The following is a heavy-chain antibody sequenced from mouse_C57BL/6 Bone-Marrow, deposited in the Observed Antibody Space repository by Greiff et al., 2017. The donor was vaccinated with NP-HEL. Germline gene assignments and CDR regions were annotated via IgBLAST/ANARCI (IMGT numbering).Heavy chain of an antibody. CDR2: INPGSGGT. CDR1: GYAFTNYL. CDR3: ARSPRHDY. J-gene: IGHJ2*01. V-gene: IGHV1-54*01. Sequence: VKLQESGAELVRPGTSVKVSCKASGYAFTNYLIEWVKQRPGQGLEWIGVINPGSGGTNYNEKFKGKATLTADKSSSTAYMQLSSLTSEDSAVYFCARSPRHDYWGQGTTLTVSS. D-gene: IGHD6-1*01.